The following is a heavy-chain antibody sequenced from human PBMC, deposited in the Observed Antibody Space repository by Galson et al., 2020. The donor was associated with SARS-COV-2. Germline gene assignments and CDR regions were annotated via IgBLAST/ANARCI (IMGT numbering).Heavy chain of an antibody. CDR1: GFTFKDYW. V-gene: IGHV3-7*01. CDR2: IRGDGSET. J-gene: IGHJ4*02. Sequence: GGSLRLSCVVSGFTFKDYWMSWARQAPGKGLEWVANIRGDGSETNYVDSVKGRFSISRDNAVDSLYLQMDGLRVEDTATYYCTREGWQGGYWGQGTRVTVSS. CDR3: TREGWQGGY. D-gene: IGHD6-19*01.